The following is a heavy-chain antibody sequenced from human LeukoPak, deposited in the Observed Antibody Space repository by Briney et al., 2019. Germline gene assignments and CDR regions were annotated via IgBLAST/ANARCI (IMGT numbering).Heavy chain of an antibody. J-gene: IGHJ4*02. CDR2: INHSGST. D-gene: IGHD3-9*01. CDR1: GVSFSGYY. V-gene: IGHV4-34*01. Sequence: RPSETLSLTCAVYGVSFSGYYWSWIRQPPGKGLEWIGEINHSGSTNYNPSLKSRVTISVDTSKNQFSLKLSSVTAADTAVYYCARVRYFDWLLWPPDYWGQGTLVTVSS. CDR3: ARVRYFDWLLWPPDY.